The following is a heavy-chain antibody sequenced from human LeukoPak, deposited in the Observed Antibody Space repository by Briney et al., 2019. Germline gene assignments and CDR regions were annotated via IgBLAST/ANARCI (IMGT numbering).Heavy chain of an antibody. Sequence: GGSLRLSCTASGFPISSHYISWVRQAPGKGLDWVSVIYRSGGTYFADSVKGRFTISRDDSQNTVSLQMSNLRAEDTAVYYCTRTIPPAHWGQGTLVTVSS. CDR2: IYRSGGT. CDR3: TRTIPPAH. CDR1: GFPISSHY. D-gene: IGHD5-24*01. V-gene: IGHV3-53*01. J-gene: IGHJ4*02.